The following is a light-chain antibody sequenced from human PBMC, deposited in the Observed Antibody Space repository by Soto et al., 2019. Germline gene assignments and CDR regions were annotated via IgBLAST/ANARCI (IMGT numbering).Light chain of an antibody. V-gene: IGKV1-5*01. CDR1: QSVTNC. J-gene: IGKJ2*02. Sequence: DIQMTQSPATLSASVGDRVTLTCRASQSVTNCLAWYQQKPGKAPNLLIYDASRLQSGIPSRFSGSGSGTEFTLTISSLQPDDFAAYYCQQYTNWPCTFGQGTKLEIK. CDR3: QQYTNWPCT. CDR2: DAS.